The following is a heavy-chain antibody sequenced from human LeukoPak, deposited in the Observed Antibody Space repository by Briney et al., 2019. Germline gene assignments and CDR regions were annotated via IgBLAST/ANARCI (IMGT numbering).Heavy chain of an antibody. CDR2: IHYTGST. CDR3: AREARHGFDY. Sequence: SQTLSLTCNVSGGSISSGDYFWNWIRQPPGKGLEWLGYIHYTGSTYYNPSLQSRVTMSVDTSKNQFSLKLSSVTAADTALYYCAREARHGFDYWGQGTLVTVSS. CDR1: GGSISSGDYF. V-gene: IGHV4-30-4*01. J-gene: IGHJ4*02.